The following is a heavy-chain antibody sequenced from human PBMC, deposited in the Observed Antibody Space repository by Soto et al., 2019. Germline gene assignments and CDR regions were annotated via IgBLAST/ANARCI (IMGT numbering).Heavy chain of an antibody. CDR2: ISYDGSNK. CDR1: GFTFSSYG. V-gene: IGHV3-30*18. D-gene: IGHD3-10*01. Sequence: GGSLRLSCAASGFTFSSYGMHWVRQAPGKGLEWVAVISYDGSNKYYADSVKGRFTISRDNSKNTLYLQMNSLRAEDTAVYYCAKDLEVPKTMVRGVIPVWGKGTTVTVSS. J-gene: IGHJ6*04. CDR3: AKDLEVPKTMVRGVIPV.